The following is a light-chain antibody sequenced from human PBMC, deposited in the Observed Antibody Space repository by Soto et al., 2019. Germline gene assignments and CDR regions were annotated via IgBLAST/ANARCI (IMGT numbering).Light chain of an antibody. CDR2: RAS. J-gene: IGKJ1*01. CDR1: QSVSSSY. V-gene: IGKV3-20*01. CDR3: QQYSNWPPWT. Sequence: EIVLTQSPGTLSLSPGERATLSCRAIQSVSSSYLAWYQQKPGQAPRLLIFRASSRATGVPARFSASGSGTEFTLTISGLQSEDFAIYYCQQYSNWPPWTFGPGTKVDIK.